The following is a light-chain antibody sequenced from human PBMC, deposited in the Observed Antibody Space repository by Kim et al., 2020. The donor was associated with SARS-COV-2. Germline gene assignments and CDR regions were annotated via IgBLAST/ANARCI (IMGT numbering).Light chain of an antibody. CDR3: SSYTSSSTPYV. CDR2: DVT. V-gene: IGLV2-14*03. Sequence: QSALTQPASVSGSPGQSITISCTGTISDVGGYNYVSWYQQHPGKAPKLMIYDVTSRPSGVSSRFTGSKSGNTASLTISGLQAEDEADYYCSSYTSSSTPYVFGTGTKVTVL. J-gene: IGLJ1*01. CDR1: ISDVGGYNY.